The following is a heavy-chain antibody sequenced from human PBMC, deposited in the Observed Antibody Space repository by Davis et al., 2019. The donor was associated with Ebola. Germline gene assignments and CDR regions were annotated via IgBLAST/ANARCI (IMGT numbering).Heavy chain of an antibody. CDR3: TKDPLRGSGYSDY. J-gene: IGHJ4*02. CDR2: ISDGGSST. Sequence: GGSLRLSCAASGFTFDAYTMNWVRQAPGKGLEWVSSISDGGSSTYYADSVKGRFTISRDNSKNMLFLKMDNLRGDDSAVYYCTKDPLRGSGYSDYWGQGILVTVSS. D-gene: IGHD3-22*01. V-gene: IGHV3-23*01. CDR1: GFTFDAYT.